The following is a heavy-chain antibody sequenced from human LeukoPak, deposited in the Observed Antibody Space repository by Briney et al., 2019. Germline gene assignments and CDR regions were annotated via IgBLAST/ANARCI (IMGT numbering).Heavy chain of an antibody. Sequence: ASVKVSCKASGYTFTTYDITWVRQAPGQGLEWMGWISTYNGDTNYAQKLQGRVTMTTDTSTSTAYMELRSLRAEDTALYYCAKDRSSGFGELSKYFQHWGQGTLVTVSS. CDR1: GYTFTTYD. V-gene: IGHV1-18*01. CDR2: ISTYNGDT. CDR3: AKDRSSGFGELSKYFQH. D-gene: IGHD3-10*01. J-gene: IGHJ1*01.